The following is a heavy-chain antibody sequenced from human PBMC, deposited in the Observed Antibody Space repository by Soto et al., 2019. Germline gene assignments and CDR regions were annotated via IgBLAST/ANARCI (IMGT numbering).Heavy chain of an antibody. V-gene: IGHV2-26*04. CDR3: ASTYSTSWYWFDP. CDR1: GFSLSNAGLG. Sequence: QVTVKESGPVLVKPTETLTLTCTVSGFSLSNAGLGVSWIRQPPGKALEWLAHIFSNDQKSYSTSLKSRLTLSKDXXKGQVVLIMTNMDPVDTATYFCASTYSTSWYWFDPWGQGTLVTVSS. J-gene: IGHJ5*02. CDR2: IFSNDQK. D-gene: IGHD6-13*01.